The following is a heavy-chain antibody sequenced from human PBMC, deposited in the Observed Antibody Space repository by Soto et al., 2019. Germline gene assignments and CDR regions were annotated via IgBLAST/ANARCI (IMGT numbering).Heavy chain of an antibody. CDR3: AGDYGVYDWYGMDV. J-gene: IGHJ6*02. CDR1: GATFRSYA. CDR2: ISPIFGST. D-gene: IGHD4-17*01. V-gene: IGHV1-69*01. Sequence: VQLVQSGAEVKKPGSSVKVSCRASGATFRSYAFTWVRQAPGQGLEWMGGISPIFGSTIYARQFQGRVTITADDSASTAYMELNSLSSEDTAVDYCAGDYGVYDWYGMDVWGQGTTVTVSS.